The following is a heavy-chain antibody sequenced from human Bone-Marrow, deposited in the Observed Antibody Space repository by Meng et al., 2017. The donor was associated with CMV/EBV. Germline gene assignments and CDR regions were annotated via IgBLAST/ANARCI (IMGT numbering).Heavy chain of an antibody. CDR1: GYTFTSYG. D-gene: IGHD2-2*01. J-gene: IGHJ6*02. V-gene: IGHV1-18*01. Sequence: ASLKVSCKASGYTFTSYGISWVRQAPGQGLEWMGWISAYNGNTNYAQKLQGRVTMTTDTSTSTAYMELRSLRSDDTAVYYCARDAIVVVPAAITDYYYYYGMDVWGQGTTVTVSS. CDR3: ARDAIVVVPAAITDYYYYYGMDV. CDR2: ISAYNGNT.